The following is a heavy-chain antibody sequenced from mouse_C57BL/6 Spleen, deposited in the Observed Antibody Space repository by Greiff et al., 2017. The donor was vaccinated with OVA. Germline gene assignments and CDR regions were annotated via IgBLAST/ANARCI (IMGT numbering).Heavy chain of an antibody. CDR1: GFTFSDYY. V-gene: IGHV5-16*01. CDR2: INYDGSST. Sequence: EVQRVESEGGLVQPGSSMKLSCTASGFTFSDYYMAWVRQVPEKGLEWVANINYDGSSTYYLDSLKSRFIISRDNAKNILYLQMSSLKSEDTATYYCARALYDGYFFDYWGQGTTLTVSS. CDR3: ARALYDGYFFDY. D-gene: IGHD2-3*01. J-gene: IGHJ2*01.